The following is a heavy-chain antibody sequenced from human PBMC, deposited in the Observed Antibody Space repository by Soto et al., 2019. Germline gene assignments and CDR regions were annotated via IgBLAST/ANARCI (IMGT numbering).Heavy chain of an antibody. Sequence: PSETLSLTCSVSGGSLSSGGSYWSWIRQLPGKGLEWIGYISYNGTTSSYPSLESRPTISLDTSKKQFSLKLTSVTAADTAVYYCARYSNNWFQTEGMDVWGQGTTVTVSS. V-gene: IGHV4-31*03. CDR3: ARYSNNWFQTEGMDV. CDR1: GGSLSSGGSY. J-gene: IGHJ6*02. CDR2: ISYNGTT. D-gene: IGHD1-20*01.